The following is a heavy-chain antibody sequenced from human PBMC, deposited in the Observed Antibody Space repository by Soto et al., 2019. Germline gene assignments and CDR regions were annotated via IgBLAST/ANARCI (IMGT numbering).Heavy chain of an antibody. D-gene: IGHD2-21*02. CDR1: VGSISSGDYY. Sequence: QVQLQETGPGLVKPSQTLSLTCIVSVGSISSGDYYWRWIRQPPGKGLEWIGYIYYIGNTFYSPPRKRRLTISVDTSKNQFSLTLGSVTAADTAVYYCARGDHYYYGRDVWGQGSTVTFSS. V-gene: IGHV4-30-4*01. CDR2: IYYIGNT. J-gene: IGHJ6*02. CDR3: ARGDHYYYGRDV.